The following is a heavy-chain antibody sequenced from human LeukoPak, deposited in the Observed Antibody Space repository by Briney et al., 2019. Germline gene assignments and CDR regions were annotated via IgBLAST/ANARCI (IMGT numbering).Heavy chain of an antibody. CDR2: IIPILGIA. CDR3: AREVYYGSGSYPTVDY. Sequence: ASVKVSCKAPGGTFSSYAISWVRQAPGQGLEWMGRIIPILGIANYAQKFQGRVTITADKSTSTAYMELSSLRSEDTAVYYCAREVYYGSGSYPTVDYWGQGTLVTVSS. D-gene: IGHD3-10*01. J-gene: IGHJ4*02. V-gene: IGHV1-69*04. CDR1: GGTFSSYA.